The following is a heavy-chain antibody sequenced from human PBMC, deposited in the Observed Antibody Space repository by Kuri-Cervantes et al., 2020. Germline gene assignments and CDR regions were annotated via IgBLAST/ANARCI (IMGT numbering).Heavy chain of an antibody. D-gene: IGHD5-18*01. Sequence: SETLSLTCTVSGGSMSSHYWTWIRQSPGKGLEWIGYIYYSGSTNYNPSLKSRVTISVDTSKNQFSLKLSSVTAADTAVYYCARAGGYSYGYLPCYGMDVWGQGTTVTVSS. V-gene: IGHV4-59*11. J-gene: IGHJ6*02. CDR1: GGSMSSHY. CDR3: ARAGGYSYGYLPCYGMDV. CDR2: IYYSGST.